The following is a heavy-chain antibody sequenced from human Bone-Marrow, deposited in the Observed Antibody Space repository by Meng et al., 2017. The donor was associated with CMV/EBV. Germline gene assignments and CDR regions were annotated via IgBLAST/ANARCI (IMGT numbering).Heavy chain of an antibody. CDR2: IKTDGSEK. V-gene: IGHV3-7*01. J-gene: IGHJ4*01. CDR3: ARDRTGTIEY. CDR1: GFTFSNYW. Sequence: GESLKISCAASGFTFSNYWMSWVRQAPGRGLEWLANIKTDGSEKYSVASVRGRFTISRDNAKNSLSLQMNSLRAEDTAVYYCARDRTGTIEYWGHGTLVTVSS. D-gene: IGHD1-1*01.